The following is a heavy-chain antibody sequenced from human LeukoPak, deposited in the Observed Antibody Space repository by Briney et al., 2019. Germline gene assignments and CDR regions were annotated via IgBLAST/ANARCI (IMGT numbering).Heavy chain of an antibody. CDR3: ARPIIAVAGNAFDI. J-gene: IGHJ3*02. Sequence: KPSETLSLTCSVSGGSISSSSYDWGWIRQPPGKGLEWIGSIYYSGSTYYNPSLKSRVTISVDTSKNQFSLKLSSVTAADTAVYYCARPIIAVAGNAFDIWGQGTMVTVSS. D-gene: IGHD6-19*01. CDR2: IYYSGST. V-gene: IGHV4-39*01. CDR1: GGSISSSSYD.